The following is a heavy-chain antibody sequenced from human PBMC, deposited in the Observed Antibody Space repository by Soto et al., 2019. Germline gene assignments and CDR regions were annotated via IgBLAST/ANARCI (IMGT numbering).Heavy chain of an antibody. CDR3: ARGSITMIVPDS. V-gene: IGHV4-34*01. D-gene: IGHD3-22*01. CDR1: GGSVSGYY. Sequence: QVQLQQWGAGMLKPSETLSLTCGVYGGSVSGYYWSWIRQPPGKGLEWIGEINRSGSTNYNPSLKSLVTISVDTSKNQFSQKLSSVTAADTAVYYCARGSITMIVPDSWGQGTLVTVYS. J-gene: IGHJ4*02. CDR2: INRSGST.